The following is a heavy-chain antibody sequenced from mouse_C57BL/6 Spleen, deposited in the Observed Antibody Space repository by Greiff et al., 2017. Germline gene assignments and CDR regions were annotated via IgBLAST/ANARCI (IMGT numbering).Heavy chain of an antibody. CDR2: ITPNNGGT. Sequence: EVQLQQSGPELVKPGASVKMSCKASGYTFTDYNLHWVKQSHGKSLEWIGYITPNNGGTSYNQKFKGKATLTVNKSSSTAYMELRSLTSEDSAVYYCARGRYYGSSLYYFDYWGQGTTLTVSS. J-gene: IGHJ2*01. D-gene: IGHD1-1*01. V-gene: IGHV1-22*01. CDR3: ARGRYYGSSLYYFDY. CDR1: GYTFTDYN.